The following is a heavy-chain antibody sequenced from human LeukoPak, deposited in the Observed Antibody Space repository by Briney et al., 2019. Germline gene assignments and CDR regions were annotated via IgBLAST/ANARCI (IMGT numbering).Heavy chain of an antibody. V-gene: IGHV3-48*04. J-gene: IGHJ4*02. CDR2: ISSSSITI. CDR1: GFTFSSYS. Sequence: GGSLRLSCAASGFTFSSYSLNWVRQAPGKGLEWVSFISSSSITIYYAGSVKGRFTISRDNAEKSLYLQMNSLRAEDTAVYYCARDRGGSYSAIDYWGQGTLVTVSS. CDR3: ARDRGGSYSAIDY. D-gene: IGHD2-15*01.